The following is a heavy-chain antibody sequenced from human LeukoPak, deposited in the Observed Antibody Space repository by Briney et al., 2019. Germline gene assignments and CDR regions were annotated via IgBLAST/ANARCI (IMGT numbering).Heavy chain of an antibody. V-gene: IGHV3-20*01. D-gene: IGHD1-26*01. J-gene: IGHJ4*02. CDR3: ARGPSGGAAPYYFDY. Sequence: GGSLRLSCAASGFTFDDYGMSWVRQAPGKGLEWVSGINWNGGSTGYADSVKGRFTISRDNAKNSLYLQMNSLRAEDTALHHCARGPSGGAAPYYFDYWGQGTLVTVSS. CDR1: GFTFDDYG. CDR2: INWNGGST.